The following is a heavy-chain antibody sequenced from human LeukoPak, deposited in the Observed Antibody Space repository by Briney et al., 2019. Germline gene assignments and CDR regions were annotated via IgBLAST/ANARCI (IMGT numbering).Heavy chain of an antibody. D-gene: IGHD3-3*01. CDR3: AIDIERDDFWCGYYRHNNWFDP. CDR1: RGTFSSYA. CDR2: IIPIYGIE. J-gene: IGHJ5*02. V-gene: IGHV1-69*04. Sequence: SVKVSYKASRGTFSSYAISWVRQAPGQGLEWMGRIIPIYGIENYAQKLQGRVTITADKSTSTAYMELSSVRSEDTAVYYCAIDIERDDFWCGYYRHNNWFDPWGQGTLVTVSS.